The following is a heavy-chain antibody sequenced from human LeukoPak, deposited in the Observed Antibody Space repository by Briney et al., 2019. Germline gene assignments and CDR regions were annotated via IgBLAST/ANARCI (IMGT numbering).Heavy chain of an antibody. V-gene: IGHV3-23*01. J-gene: IGHJ4*02. CDR1: GFTFSSYA. CDR3: AKFAVVVPAAIKPDFDY. CDR2: ISGSGGST. Sequence: GGSLRLSCAASGFTFSSYAMSWVRQAPGKGLEWVSAISGSGGSTYYADSVKGRFTISRDNSKNTLYLQMNSLRAEDTAVYYCAKFAVVVPAAIKPDFDYWGQGTLVTVSS. D-gene: IGHD2-2*01.